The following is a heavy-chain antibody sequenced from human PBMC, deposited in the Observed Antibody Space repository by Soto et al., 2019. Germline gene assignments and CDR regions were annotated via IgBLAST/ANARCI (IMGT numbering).Heavy chain of an antibody. Sequence: GGSLRLSSAASGFTFSSYGMHWVRQAPGKGLEWVAVISYDGSNKYYADSVKGRFTISRDNSKNTLYLQMNSLRAEDTAVYYCAKGVASIPLWGFDIWGQGTMVTVSS. D-gene: IGHD7-27*01. CDR2: ISYDGSNK. CDR1: GFTFSSYG. J-gene: IGHJ3*02. V-gene: IGHV3-30*18. CDR3: AKGVASIPLWGFDI.